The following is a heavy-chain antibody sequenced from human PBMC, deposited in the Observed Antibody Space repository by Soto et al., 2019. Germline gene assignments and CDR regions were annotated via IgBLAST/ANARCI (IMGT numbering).Heavy chain of an antibody. CDR2: ISSSSGTI. CDR3: ARGGGGLDV. V-gene: IGHV3-48*01. CDR1: GFTFSSYS. J-gene: IGHJ6*02. Sequence: EVQVVESGGGLVQPGGSLRLSCAASGFTFSSYSMNWVRQAPGKGLEWVSYISSSSGTIYNADSVKGRFTISRDNAKNSLYLQMRSVRAEDTAVYYCARGGGGLDVWGQGSTVTVSS. D-gene: IGHD3-16*01.